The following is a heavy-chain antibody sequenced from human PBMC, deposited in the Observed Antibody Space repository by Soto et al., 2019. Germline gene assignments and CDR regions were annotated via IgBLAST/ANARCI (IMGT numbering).Heavy chain of an antibody. CDR2: IWYDGSKK. V-gene: IGHV3-33*01. CDR3: ASSLIRGELLSSMDV. J-gene: IGHJ6*02. Sequence: GGSLRLSCAASGFTFSSYGMHWVRQAPGKGLEWVAVIWYDGSKKYYADSVKGRFTISRDNSKNTLYLQMNSLRAEDTAVYYCASSLIRGELLSSMDVWGQGTTVTVSS. CDR1: GFTFSSYG. D-gene: IGHD2-2*01.